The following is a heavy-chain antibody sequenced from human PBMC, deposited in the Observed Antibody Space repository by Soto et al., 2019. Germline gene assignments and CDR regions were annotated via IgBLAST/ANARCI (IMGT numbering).Heavy chain of an antibody. Sequence: PGGSLRLSCAASGFTFDDYAMHWVRQAPGKGLEWVSGISWNSGSIGYADSVKGRFTISRDNAKNSLYLQMNSLRAEDTALYYCAKDFFVGGSCCTDAFDIWGKGTMVTFSS. D-gene: IGHD2-15*01. CDR3: AKDFFVGGSCCTDAFDI. J-gene: IGHJ3*02. V-gene: IGHV3-9*01. CDR1: GFTFDDYA. CDR2: ISWNSGSI.